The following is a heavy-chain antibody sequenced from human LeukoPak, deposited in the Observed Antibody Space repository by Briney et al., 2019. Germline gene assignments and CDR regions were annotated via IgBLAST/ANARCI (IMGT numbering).Heavy chain of an antibody. Sequence: SETLSLTCTVSGGSISSGGYYWSWIRQHPGKGLEWLGYIYYSGSTYYNPSLKSRVTISVDTSKNQFSLKLSSVTAADTAVYYCARAVIPYNWNVPLGYWGQGTLVTVSS. CDR1: GGSISSGGYY. J-gene: IGHJ4*02. CDR3: ARAVIPYNWNVPLGY. D-gene: IGHD1-1*01. V-gene: IGHV4-31*03. CDR2: IYYSGST.